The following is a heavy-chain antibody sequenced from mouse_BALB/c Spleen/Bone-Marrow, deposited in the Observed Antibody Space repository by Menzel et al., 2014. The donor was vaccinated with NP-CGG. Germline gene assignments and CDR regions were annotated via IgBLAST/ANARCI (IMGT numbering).Heavy chain of an antibody. CDR3: AREGYYYGSSYGNAMDY. Sequence: VQLKQSGPELVKPGASVKISCKASGYSFTGYFMNWVMQSHGKSLEWIGRINPYNGDTFYNQKFKGKATLTVDKSSSTAHMELRSLASEDPAVYYCAREGYYYGSSYGNAMDYWGQGTSVTVSS. D-gene: IGHD1-1*01. J-gene: IGHJ4*01. CDR2: INPYNGDT. CDR1: GYSFTGYF. V-gene: IGHV1-20*02.